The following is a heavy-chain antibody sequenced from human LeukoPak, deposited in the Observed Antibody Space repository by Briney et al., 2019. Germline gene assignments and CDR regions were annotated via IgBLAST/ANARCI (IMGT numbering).Heavy chain of an antibody. CDR1: GFIFSTTW. V-gene: IGHV3-7*03. J-gene: IGHJ4*02. Sequence: GGSLRLSCAASGFIFSTTWMAWVRQAPGKGPEWVAYINHDGTETNYLDSVKGRFTVSRDNVKNSLYLQMNSLRADDTAVYYCATTAGRTGGNSWGQGALVTVSS. D-gene: IGHD3-16*01. CDR2: INHDGTET. CDR3: ATTAGRTGGNS.